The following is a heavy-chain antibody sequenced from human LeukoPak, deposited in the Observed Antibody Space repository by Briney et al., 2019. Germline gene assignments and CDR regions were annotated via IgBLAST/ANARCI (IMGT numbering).Heavy chain of an antibody. CDR1: GFTFSSYG. Sequence: GGSLRLSCAASGFTFSSYGMHWVRQAPGKGLEWVAVISYDGSNKYYADSVKGRFTISRDNSKNTLYLQMNSLRAEDTAVYYCARGFRVAASDYWGQGTLVTVSS. J-gene: IGHJ4*02. V-gene: IGHV3-30*03. D-gene: IGHD6-19*01. CDR2: ISYDGSNK. CDR3: ARGFRVAASDY.